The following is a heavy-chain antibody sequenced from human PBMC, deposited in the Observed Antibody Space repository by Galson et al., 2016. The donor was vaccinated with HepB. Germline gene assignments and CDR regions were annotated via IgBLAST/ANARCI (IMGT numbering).Heavy chain of an antibody. V-gene: IGHV3-74*01. D-gene: IGHD1-26*01. CDR2: INSDGRTT. Sequence: SLRLSCAASGFSFTSHWMHWVRQAPGKGPVWVSHINSDGRTTRYMDSVKGRFTISRDIAKNTLYLQMNSLRAEDTAVYFCARGVRGMGPTYYYFYFMDVWGKGTAVTVSS. J-gene: IGHJ6*03. CDR1: GFSFTSHW. CDR3: ARGVRGMGPTYYYFYFMDV.